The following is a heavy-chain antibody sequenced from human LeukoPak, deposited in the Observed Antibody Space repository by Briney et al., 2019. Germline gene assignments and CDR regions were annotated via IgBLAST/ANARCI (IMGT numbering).Heavy chain of an antibody. CDR3: ARDGPQTYYYDSSGYDY. V-gene: IGHV3-48*04. J-gene: IGHJ4*02. CDR1: GFTFGDYA. Sequence: GGSLRLSCTASGFTFGDYAMSWFRQAPGKGLEWVSYISSSSSTIYYADSVKGRFTISRDNAKNSLYLQMNSLRAEDTAVYYCARDGPQTYYYDSSGYDYWGQGTLVTVSS. D-gene: IGHD3-22*01. CDR2: ISSSSSTI.